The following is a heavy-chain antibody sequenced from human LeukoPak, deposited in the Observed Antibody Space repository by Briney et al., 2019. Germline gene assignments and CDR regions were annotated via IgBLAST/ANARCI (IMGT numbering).Heavy chain of an antibody. D-gene: IGHD3-10*01. CDR2: IDPSDSYT. Sequence: GESLKISCKGSGYSFTSYWISWVRQMPGKGLEWMGRIDPSDSYTNYSPSFQGHVTISTDKSISTAYLQWSSLKASDTAMYYCARKTDITMVRGVYAFDIWGQGTMVTVSS. V-gene: IGHV5-10-1*01. CDR3: ARKTDITMVRGVYAFDI. J-gene: IGHJ3*02. CDR1: GYSFTSYW.